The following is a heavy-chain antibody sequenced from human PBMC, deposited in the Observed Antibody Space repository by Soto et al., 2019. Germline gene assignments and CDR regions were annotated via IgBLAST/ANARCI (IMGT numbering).Heavy chain of an antibody. Sequence: LRLSCTASGFTVSTYWMSWVRQATGMGLEWVANIGEDGSEKYYVDSVKGRFTISRDNAKNSLYLQMNSLRADDTAVYYCARGSGGHNYYYGMDVWGQGTTVTVSS. CDR2: IGEDGSEK. J-gene: IGHJ6*02. CDR1: GFTVSTYW. D-gene: IGHD2-15*01. CDR3: ARGSGGHNYYYGMDV. V-gene: IGHV3-7*03.